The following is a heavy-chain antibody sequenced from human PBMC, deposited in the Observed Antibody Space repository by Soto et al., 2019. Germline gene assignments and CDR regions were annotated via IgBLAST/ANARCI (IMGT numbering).Heavy chain of an antibody. Sequence: EVQLVESGGGLVQPGRSLRLSCAASGFTFDDYAMHWVRQAPGKGLEWVSGISWNSGSIGYADSVKGRFTISRDNAKNSLYLQMNSPRAEDTALYYCAKPPEAAAGQGGGYFDYWGQGTLVTVSS. V-gene: IGHV3-9*01. D-gene: IGHD6-13*01. CDR2: ISWNSGSI. CDR1: GFTFDDYA. CDR3: AKPPEAAAGQGGGYFDY. J-gene: IGHJ4*02.